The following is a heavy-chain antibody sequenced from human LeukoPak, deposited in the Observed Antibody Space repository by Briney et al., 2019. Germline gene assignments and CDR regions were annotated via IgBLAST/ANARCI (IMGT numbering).Heavy chain of an antibody. D-gene: IGHD6-6*01. CDR1: GFTFSGYE. Sequence: GGSLRLPCAASGFTFSGYEMNWVRQAPGKGLEWVSFITGSSSYIYYTDSVKGRFTISRDNAKNSLFLQMNSLRDEDTAVYYCASGFSSSPYFDYWGQGTLVTVSS. J-gene: IGHJ4*02. V-gene: IGHV3-21*01. CDR2: ITGSSSYI. CDR3: ASGFSSSPYFDY.